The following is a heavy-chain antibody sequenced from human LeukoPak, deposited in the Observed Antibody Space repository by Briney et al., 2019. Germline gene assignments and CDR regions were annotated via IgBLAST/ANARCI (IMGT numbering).Heavy chain of an antibody. CDR3: AKRPSDYGDYVTYFDY. CDR1: GFTFSSYW. Sequence: GGSLRLSCVASGFTFSSYWMHWVRQAPGKGLEWVGVISDDGRNKKYADSVKGRFTISRDNSKDTLYLQMNSLRDEDTAVYYCAKRPSDYGDYVTYFDYWGQGTLVTVSS. CDR2: ISDDGRNK. J-gene: IGHJ4*02. D-gene: IGHD4-17*01. V-gene: IGHV3-30*18.